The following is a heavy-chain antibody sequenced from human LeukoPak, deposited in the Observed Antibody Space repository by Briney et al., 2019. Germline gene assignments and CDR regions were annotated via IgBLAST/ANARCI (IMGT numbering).Heavy chain of an antibody. J-gene: IGHJ4*02. CDR1: GFTFRSHA. CDR2: IYENGGTT. V-gene: IGHV3-23*01. Sequence: QAGGSLRLSCVGSGFTFRSHAMSWVRQAPEKGLEFVSGIYENGGTTYYADSVKGRFSISRDNSKNTLYLQMDSLRGEDTAVYYCAKGLHFDWWGQGTLVTVSS. CDR3: AKGLHFDW.